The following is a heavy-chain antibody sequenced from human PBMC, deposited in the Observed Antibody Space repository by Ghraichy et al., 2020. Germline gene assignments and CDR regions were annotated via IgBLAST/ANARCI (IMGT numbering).Heavy chain of an antibody. CDR2: IYYSGST. J-gene: IGHJ3*02. V-gene: IGHV4-39*01. CDR1: GGSISSSSYY. Sequence: ESLNISCTVSGGSISSSSYYWGWIRQPPGKGLEWIGSIYYSGSTYYNPSLKSRVTISVDTSKNQFSLKLSSVTAADTAVYYCARLTSILNAFDIWGQGTMVTVSS. D-gene: IGHD2-21*01. CDR3: ARLTSILNAFDI.